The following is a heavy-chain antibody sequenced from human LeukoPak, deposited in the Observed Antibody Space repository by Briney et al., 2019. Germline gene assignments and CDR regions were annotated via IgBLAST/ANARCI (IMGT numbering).Heavy chain of an antibody. CDR2: IRYDGSNK. J-gene: IGHJ4*02. CDR3: AKSGDGYNRIVYYFDY. CDR1: GFTFSSYG. D-gene: IGHD5-24*01. Sequence: GGSLRLSCAASGFTFSSYGMHWVRQAPGKGLEWVAFIRYDGSNKYYADSVKGRFTISRDNSKNTLYLQMNSLRAEDTAVYYCAKSGDGYNRIVYYFDYWGQGTLVTVSS. V-gene: IGHV3-30*02.